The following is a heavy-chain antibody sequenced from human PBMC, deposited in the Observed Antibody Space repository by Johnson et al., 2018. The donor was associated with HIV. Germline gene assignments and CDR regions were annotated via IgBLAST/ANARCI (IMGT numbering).Heavy chain of an antibody. V-gene: IGHV3-66*02. D-gene: IGHD1-26*01. CDR1: GFTVRNNY. J-gene: IGHJ3*02. CDR3: ASGLGIVGATRSAFDI. CDR2: IYSGGLT. Sequence: VQLVESGGVVVQPGGSLRLSCAVSGFTVRNNYMSWVRQAPGKGLAWVSLIYSGGLTYYADSVKGRFPISRDNSKNTLYLQMNSLRAEDTAVYYCASGLGIVGATRSAFDIWGQGTMVTVSS.